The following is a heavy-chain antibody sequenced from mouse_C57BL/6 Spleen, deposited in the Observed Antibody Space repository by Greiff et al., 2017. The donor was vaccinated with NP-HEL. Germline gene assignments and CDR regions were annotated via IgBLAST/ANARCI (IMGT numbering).Heavy chain of an antibody. CDR3: AKGGYYVFDY. D-gene: IGHD2-3*01. Sequence: VQLKESGPGLVKPSQSLSLTCSVTGYSITSGYYWNWIRQFPGNKLEWMGYISYDGSNNYNPSLKNRISITRDTSKNQFFLKLNSVTTEDTATYYCAKGGYYVFDYWGQGTTLTDSS. J-gene: IGHJ2*01. CDR1: GYSITSGYY. V-gene: IGHV3-6*01. CDR2: ISYDGSN.